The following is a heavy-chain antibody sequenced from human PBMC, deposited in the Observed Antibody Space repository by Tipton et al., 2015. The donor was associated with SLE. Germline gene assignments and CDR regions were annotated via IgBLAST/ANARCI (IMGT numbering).Heavy chain of an antibody. CDR2: INHSGST. CDR3: AREVDYGGSYYFDY. Sequence: TLSLTCTVSGGSISSYYWSWIRQPPGKGLEWIGEINHSGSTNYNPSLKSRVTISVDTSKNQFSLKLSSVTAADTAVYYCAREVDYGGSYYFDYWGQGTLVTVSS. V-gene: IGHV4-34*01. D-gene: IGHD4-23*01. J-gene: IGHJ4*02. CDR1: GGSISSYY.